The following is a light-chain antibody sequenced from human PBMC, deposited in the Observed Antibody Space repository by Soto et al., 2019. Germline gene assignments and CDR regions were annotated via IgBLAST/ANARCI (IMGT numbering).Light chain of an antibody. J-gene: IGKJ1*01. Sequence: DIQMTQSPSSLSASVGDRVTITCRASQSISSYLAWYQQKPGKAPKLLIYDASSLESGVPQRFSGSGSGTEFTLTISSLQPDDFSTYYCQQYYSYWTFGHGTKVDIK. CDR3: QQYYSYWT. CDR1: QSISSY. CDR2: DAS. V-gene: IGKV1-5*01.